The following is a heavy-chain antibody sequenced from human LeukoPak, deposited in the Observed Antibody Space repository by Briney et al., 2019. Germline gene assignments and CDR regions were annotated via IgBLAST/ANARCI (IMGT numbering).Heavy chain of an antibody. D-gene: IGHD3-3*01. Sequence: SETLSLTCTVSGDSINNNNYYWGCIRQPPGEGRECIGNIYYNGRTYYSPSVKSRGTISVDTSNNQFSLKLNSVTAADTAVYYCARITDRTIFGEIMHGFDVWGQGTPVTVSS. CDR3: ARITDRTIFGEIMHGFDV. CDR1: GDSINNNNYY. J-gene: IGHJ3*01. V-gene: IGHV4-39*01. CDR2: IYYNGRT.